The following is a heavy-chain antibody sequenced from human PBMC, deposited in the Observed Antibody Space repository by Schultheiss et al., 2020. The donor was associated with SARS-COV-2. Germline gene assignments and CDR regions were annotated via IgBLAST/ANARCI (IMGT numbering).Heavy chain of an antibody. CDR2: ISSSSSYI. CDR1: GFTFSSYA. Sequence: GGSLRLSCAASGFTFSSYAMSWVRQAPGKGLEWVSSISSSSSYIYYADSVKGRFTISRDNAKNSLYLQMNSLRAEDTAVYYCARDGGIAVGRSVDYWGQGTLVTVSS. CDR3: ARDGGIAVGRSVDY. V-gene: IGHV3-21*01. J-gene: IGHJ4*02. D-gene: IGHD6-19*01.